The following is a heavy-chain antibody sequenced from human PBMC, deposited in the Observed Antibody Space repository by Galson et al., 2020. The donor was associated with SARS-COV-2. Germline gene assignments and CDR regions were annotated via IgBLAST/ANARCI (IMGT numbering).Heavy chain of an antibody. CDR1: GFTFSSYA. D-gene: IGHD6-13*01. CDR3: VKTYSSSWYDYYYGMDV. Sequence: WGSLRLSCSASGFTFSSYAMHWVRQAPGKGLEYVSAISRNGGSTYYADSVKGRFTISRDNSKNTLYLQMSSLRAEDTAVYYCVKTYSSSWYDYYYGMDVWGQGTTVTVSS. CDR2: ISRNGGST. V-gene: IGHV3-64D*09. J-gene: IGHJ6*02.